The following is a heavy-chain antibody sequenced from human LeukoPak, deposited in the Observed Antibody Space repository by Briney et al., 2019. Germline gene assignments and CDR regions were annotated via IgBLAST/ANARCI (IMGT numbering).Heavy chain of an antibody. J-gene: IGHJ4*02. CDR1: GFAFSSYG. CDR3: AKGAKHFDY. CDR2: ISYDGSNK. Sequence: GGSLRLSCAASGFAFSSYGMHWVRQAPGKGLEWVAVISYDGSNKYYADSVKGRFTISRDNSKNTLYLQMNSPRAEDTAVYYCAKGAKHFDYWGQGTLVTVSS. V-gene: IGHV3-30*18. D-gene: IGHD2-21*01.